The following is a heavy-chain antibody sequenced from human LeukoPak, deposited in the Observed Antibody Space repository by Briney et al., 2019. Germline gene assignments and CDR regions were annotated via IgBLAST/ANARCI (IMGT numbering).Heavy chain of an antibody. D-gene: IGHD3-16*01. Sequence: SETLSLTCTVSGGSISSYYWSWIRQPPGKGLEWIGYSYTSGSTNYNPSLKSRVTISVDTSKNQFSLKLSSVTAADTAVYYCARGGRYHPLSYYYYYYMDVWGKGTTVTVSS. CDR3: ARGGRYHPLSYYYYYYMDV. CDR1: GGSISSYY. V-gene: IGHV4-4*09. CDR2: SYTSGST. J-gene: IGHJ6*03.